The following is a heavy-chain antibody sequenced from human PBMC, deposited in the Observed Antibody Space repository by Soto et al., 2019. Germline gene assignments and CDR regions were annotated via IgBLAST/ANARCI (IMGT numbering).Heavy chain of an antibody. Sequence: GGSLRLSCAASGFPFSTYSMNWVRQAPGKGLEWVSYISGSGTTMFYADSVKGRFTISRDNAKNSLYLQLNSLRAEDTAVYYCASQHTSTWPNWFDPWGQETLVTVSS. CDR3: ASQHTSTWPNWFDP. V-gene: IGHV3-48*01. CDR1: GFPFSTYS. D-gene: IGHD2-2*01. J-gene: IGHJ5*02. CDR2: ISGSGTTM.